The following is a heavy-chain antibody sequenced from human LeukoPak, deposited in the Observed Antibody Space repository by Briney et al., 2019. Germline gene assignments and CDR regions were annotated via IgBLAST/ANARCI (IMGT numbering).Heavy chain of an antibody. V-gene: IGHV4-30-2*01. CDR3: ARDEGSSGYSDY. CDR1: GGSISSGDYY. J-gene: IGHJ4*02. Sequence: SETLSLTCTVSGGSISSGDYYWSWIRQPPGKGLEWIGYIYHSGSTYYNPSLKSRVTISVDRSKNQFSLKLSSVTAGDTAVYYCARDEGSSGYSDYWGQGTLVTVSS. D-gene: IGHD3-22*01. CDR2: IYHSGST.